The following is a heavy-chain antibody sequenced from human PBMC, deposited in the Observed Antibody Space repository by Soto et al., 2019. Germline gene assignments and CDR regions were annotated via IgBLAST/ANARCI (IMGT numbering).Heavy chain of an antibody. CDR1: GGSISSDDYY. Sequence: QVQLHESGPGLVKPSQTLSLPCTVSGGSISSDDYYWSWIRQHPGKGLEWIGYIHYSGSTFYNPSLKSRVSTAVDTSKGQFSLKLSSVTAADTAVYYCARESLAYCGGDCYSSPFDYWGQGVLVTVSS. V-gene: IGHV4-31*03. D-gene: IGHD2-21*02. CDR2: IHYSGST. CDR3: ARESLAYCGGDCYSSPFDY. J-gene: IGHJ4*02.